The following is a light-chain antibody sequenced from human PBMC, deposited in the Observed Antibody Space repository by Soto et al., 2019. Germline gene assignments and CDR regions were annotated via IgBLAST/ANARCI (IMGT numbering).Light chain of an antibody. J-gene: IGKJ1*01. CDR3: QQYNTSSRT. CDR2: RAS. V-gene: IGKV1-5*03. Sequence: DIRMTQSPSTLSVSLGDRVTITCGASQSISSSLAWYQKKTGKAPNLLIYRASSLQSGVPSRFSGSGYGTEFNLTISSLQTDDFATYYCQQYNTSSRTFGQGTKVDIK. CDR1: QSISSS.